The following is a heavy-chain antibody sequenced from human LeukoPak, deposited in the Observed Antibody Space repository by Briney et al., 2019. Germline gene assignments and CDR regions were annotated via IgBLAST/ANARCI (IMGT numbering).Heavy chain of an antibody. CDR3: ARDLATNRFSAYDY. CDR1: GFSFNSHA. Sequence: GGSLRLPCAASGFSFNSHAMNWVRQAPGQGPEWVSHISASGDSTDYADSVKRRFTISRDNSKDTLFLQMNRLTADDTALYYCARDLATNRFSAYDYWGQGTLVTVSS. CDR2: ISASGDST. J-gene: IGHJ4*02. D-gene: IGHD1-14*01. V-gene: IGHV3-23*01.